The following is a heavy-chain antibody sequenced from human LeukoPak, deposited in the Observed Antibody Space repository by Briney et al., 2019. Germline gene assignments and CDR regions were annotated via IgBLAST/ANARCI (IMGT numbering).Heavy chain of an antibody. Sequence: RGSLRLSCAASGFTFGNSWVHWVRQAPGKGLVWVSLINADGSTATYADSVKGRFTISRDNARNTLSLQMNSLTIEDTAVYYCVVVVEPPDSDGFDVWGQGTMVTVSS. CDR2: INADGSTA. V-gene: IGHV3-74*01. D-gene: IGHD1-14*01. J-gene: IGHJ3*01. CDR1: GFTFGNSW. CDR3: VVVVEPPDSDGFDV.